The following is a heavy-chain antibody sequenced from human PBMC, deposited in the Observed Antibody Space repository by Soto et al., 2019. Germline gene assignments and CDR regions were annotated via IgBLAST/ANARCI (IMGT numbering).Heavy chain of an antibody. V-gene: IGHV3-74*01. CDR3: VKVLARGVGVPRFYFDS. CDR1: GFTFSNSW. D-gene: IGHD2-2*01. J-gene: IGHJ4*02. CDR2: INADGTST. Sequence: WGSLRLSCAASGFTFSNSWMHWVRQVSGKGLEWVSRINADGTSTSYADSVKGRFTISRDNAKNTLYLHVNSLRAEDTAVYYCVKVLARGVGVPRFYFDSWGQGALVTVS.